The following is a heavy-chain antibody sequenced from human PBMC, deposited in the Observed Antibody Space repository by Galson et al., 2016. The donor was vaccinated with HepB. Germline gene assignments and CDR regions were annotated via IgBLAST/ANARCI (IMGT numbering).Heavy chain of an antibody. J-gene: IGHJ3*01. V-gene: IGHV3-23*01. CDR2: IGRTCIDT. CDR1: GFTFSNFA. Sequence: SLRLSCAGSGFTFSNFAMAWVRQAPGRGLQWVSVIGRTCIDTHYTDAVRGRFTISRDNSKNTLFLKMNSLTAEDTALYYCANRLVPASLGRGLDVWGQGTMVSVSS. CDR3: ANRLVPASLGRGLDV. D-gene: IGHD2-2*01.